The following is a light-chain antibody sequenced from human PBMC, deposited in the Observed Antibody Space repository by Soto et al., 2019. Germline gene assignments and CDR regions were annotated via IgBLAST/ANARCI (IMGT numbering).Light chain of an antibody. CDR3: ETWDRSLSALV. V-gene: IGLV2-14*01. Sequence: QSALTQPASVSGSPGQSITIYCTGTSSDVGGYNYVSWYQQHPGKAPKLMIYEVSNRPSGVSNRFSGSKSGTSATLGITGLQTGDAADYYCETWDRSLSALVFGGGTKVTVL. CDR1: SSDVGGYNY. CDR2: EVS. J-gene: IGLJ2*01.